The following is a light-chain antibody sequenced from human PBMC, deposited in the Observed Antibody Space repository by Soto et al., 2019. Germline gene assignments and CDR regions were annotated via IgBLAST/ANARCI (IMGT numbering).Light chain of an antibody. J-gene: IGKJ2*01. CDR1: QSVSSNF. CDR3: QQYANSPFT. Sequence: EIVLTQSPGTLPLSPGERATLSCRASQSVSSNFLVWYQQKPGPAPRPLIYAASSMATGIPYRFSGSGSGTDFTLTISRLEPEDFAVYYCQQYANSPFTFGPGTKMEIK. V-gene: IGKV3-20*01. CDR2: AAS.